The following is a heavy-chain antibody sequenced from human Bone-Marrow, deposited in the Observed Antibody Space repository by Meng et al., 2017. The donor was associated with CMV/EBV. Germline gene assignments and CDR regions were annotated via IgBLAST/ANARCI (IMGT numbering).Heavy chain of an antibody. D-gene: IGHD4-23*01. Sequence: GESLKISCAASGFTFSSYWMHWVRQAPGKGLVWVSRINGDGTSTIYADSVKGRFTVSRDNAKNTLYLQMNSLRVEGTAVYYCARKLPGQNGMDVWGQGTTVTVSS. CDR3: ARKLPGQNGMDV. V-gene: IGHV3-74*01. J-gene: IGHJ6*02. CDR1: GFTFSSYW. CDR2: INGDGTST.